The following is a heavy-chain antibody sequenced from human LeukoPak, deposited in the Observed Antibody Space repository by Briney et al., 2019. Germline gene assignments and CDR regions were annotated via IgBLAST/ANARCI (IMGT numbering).Heavy chain of an antibody. J-gene: IGHJ4*02. CDR2: IDRSGST. D-gene: IGHD6-19*01. CDR1: GGSFSGYS. V-gene: IGHV4-34*01. Sequence: PSETLSLTCAVYGGSFSGYSWTWIRQPPGKGLEWIGEIDRSGSTNYNPSLKSRLTISVDASKNQFSLKLSSVTAADTAVYYCARGIATGWYDYWGQGTLATVSS. CDR3: ARGIATGWYDY.